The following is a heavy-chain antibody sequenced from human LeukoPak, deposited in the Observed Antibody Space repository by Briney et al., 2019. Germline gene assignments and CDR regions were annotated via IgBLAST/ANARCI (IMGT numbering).Heavy chain of an antibody. V-gene: IGHV1-2*02. Sequence: ASVKVSCKASGYSFTHHNVHWVRQAPGQALEWMGWIKPNNGDTRFSQKFQDGVTLTSDTSIDTAYMEMSGLTSDDTAIYYCAMVLSAVTSTFDYWGQGTLVTVSS. CDR1: GYSFTHHN. J-gene: IGHJ4*02. CDR2: IKPNNGDT. CDR3: AMVLSAVTSTFDY. D-gene: IGHD4/OR15-4a*01.